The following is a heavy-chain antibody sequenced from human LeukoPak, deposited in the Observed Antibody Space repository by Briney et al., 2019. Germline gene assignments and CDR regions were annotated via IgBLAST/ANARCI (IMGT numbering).Heavy chain of an antibody. Sequence: SQTLSLTCTVSGGSISSGGYYWRWIRQHPGKGLEWIGYIYYSGSTYYNPYLKSRVTISVDTSKNQFSLKLSSVAAADTAVYYCARAGGYGYPFDYWGQGTLVTVSS. CDR2: IYYSGST. V-gene: IGHV4-31*03. D-gene: IGHD5-18*01. CDR1: GGSISSGGYY. CDR3: ARAGGYGYPFDY. J-gene: IGHJ4*02.